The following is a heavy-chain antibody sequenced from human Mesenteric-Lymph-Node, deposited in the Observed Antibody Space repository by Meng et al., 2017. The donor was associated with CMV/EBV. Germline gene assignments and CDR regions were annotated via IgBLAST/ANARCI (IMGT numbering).Heavy chain of an antibody. CDR3: ARGSSYDILTGYFDY. Sequence: QVHLHQWGAGLLKPLETLSVTCAVYGGSFSGYYWNWIRQSPEKGLEWIGEINHSGSTTYNPSFTSRIIISVDTSTNQISLNMSSVTAADTAVYYCARGSSYDILTGYFDYWGQGALVTVSS. D-gene: IGHD3-9*01. CDR1: GGSFSGYY. V-gene: IGHV4-34*01. J-gene: IGHJ4*02. CDR2: INHSGST.